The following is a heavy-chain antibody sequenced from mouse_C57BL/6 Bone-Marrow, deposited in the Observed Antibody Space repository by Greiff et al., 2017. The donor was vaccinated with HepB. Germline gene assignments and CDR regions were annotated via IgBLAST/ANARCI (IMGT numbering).Heavy chain of an antibody. D-gene: IGHD1-1*01. CDR3: ARSHPYGSSRYYAMDY. Sequence: EVKVVESEGGLVQPGSSMKLSCTASGFTFSDYYMDWVRQVPEKGLEWVANINYDGSSTYYLDSLKSRFIISRDNAKNILYLQMSSLKSEDTATYYCARSHPYGSSRYYAMDYWGQGTSVTVSS. J-gene: IGHJ4*01. CDR1: GFTFSDYY. V-gene: IGHV5-16*01. CDR2: INYDGSST.